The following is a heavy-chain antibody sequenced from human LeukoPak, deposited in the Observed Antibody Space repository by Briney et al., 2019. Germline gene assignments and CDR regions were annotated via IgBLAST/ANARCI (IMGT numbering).Heavy chain of an antibody. CDR2: INHSGST. Sequence: SETLSLTCAVYGGSFSGYYWSWIRQPPGKGLEWIGEINHSGSTNYNPSLKSRVTISVDTSKNQFSLKLSSVTAADTAVYYCARGVVTATNDAFDIWGQGTMVTVSS. CDR1: GGSFSGYY. V-gene: IGHV4-34*01. J-gene: IGHJ3*02. D-gene: IGHD2-21*02. CDR3: ARGVVTATNDAFDI.